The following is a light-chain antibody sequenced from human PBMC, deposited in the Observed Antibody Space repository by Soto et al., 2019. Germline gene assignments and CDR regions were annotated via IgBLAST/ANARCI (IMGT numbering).Light chain of an antibody. J-gene: IGKJ1*01. CDR3: QQYNNWWT. V-gene: IGKV3-15*01. Sequence: EIMMTQSPATLSVSPGERATLSFRATQSVSSSLAWYQQKPGQAPRLLIYGASTRATGIPARFSGSGSGTEFTLTINSLQSEDCAVYYCQQYNNWWTFGQGTEVDI. CDR1: QSVSSS. CDR2: GAS.